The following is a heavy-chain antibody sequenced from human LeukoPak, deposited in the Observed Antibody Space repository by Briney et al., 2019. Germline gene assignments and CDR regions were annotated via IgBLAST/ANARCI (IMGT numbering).Heavy chain of an antibody. CDR1: GFTFSTSS. V-gene: IGHV3-7*05. Sequence: PGGSLRLSCAASGFTFSTSSMSWVRQAPGKGLEWVANINRDGGEKYYADSLKGRFTISRDNAKKSLYLQMNSLRAEDTALYYCARAGHFDYWGQGTLVTASS. J-gene: IGHJ4*02. CDR2: INRDGGEK. CDR3: ARAGHFDY.